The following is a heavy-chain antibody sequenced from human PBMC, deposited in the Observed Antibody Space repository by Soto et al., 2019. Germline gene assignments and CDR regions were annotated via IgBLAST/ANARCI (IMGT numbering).Heavy chain of an antibody. CDR1: GGSISSYY. V-gene: IGHV4-59*08. CDR2: IYYSGST. Sequence: SSETLSLTCTVSGGSISSYYWSWIRQPPGKGLEWIGYIYYSGSTNYNPSLKSRVTISVDTSKNQFSLKLSSVTAADTAVYYCARVGGFGETTIDYWGQGTLVNVAS. CDR3: ARVGGFGETTIDY. J-gene: IGHJ4*02. D-gene: IGHD3-10*01.